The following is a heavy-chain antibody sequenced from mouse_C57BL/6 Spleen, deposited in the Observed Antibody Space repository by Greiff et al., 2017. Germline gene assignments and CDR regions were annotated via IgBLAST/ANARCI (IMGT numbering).Heavy chain of an antibody. CDR1: GFTFSSYA. J-gene: IGHJ3*01. CDR2: ISDGGSYT. CDR3: ARVSAEAWFAY. Sequence: EVQLVESGGGLVKPGGSLKLSCAASGFTFSSYAMSWVRQTPEKRLEWVATISDGGSYTYYPDNVKGRFTISRDNAKNNLYLQMSHLKSEDTAMYYCARVSAEAWFAYWGQGTLVTVSA. V-gene: IGHV5-4*01.